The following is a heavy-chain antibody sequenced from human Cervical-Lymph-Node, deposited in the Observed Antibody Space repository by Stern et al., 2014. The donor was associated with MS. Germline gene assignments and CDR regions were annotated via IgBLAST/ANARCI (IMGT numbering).Heavy chain of an antibody. CDR3: ATAPMYFYTSGSYDF. V-gene: IGHV3-30*03. D-gene: IGHD3-10*01. CDR2: VSYDESKK. CDR1: EFTFSIYG. Sequence: QVQLVESGGGVVQPGRSLRLSCVASEFTFSIYGMYWVRQAPGKGLERVAVVSYDESKKYYEDSVKGRFTISRDNSQNTLDLQMNSLRTEDTAMYYCATAPMYFYTSGSYDFWGQGTLVTVSS. J-gene: IGHJ1*01.